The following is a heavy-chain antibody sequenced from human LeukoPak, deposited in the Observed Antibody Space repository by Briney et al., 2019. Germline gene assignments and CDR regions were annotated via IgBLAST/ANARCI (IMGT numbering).Heavy chain of an antibody. CDR1: GGSISSYY. V-gene: IGHV4-59*01. CDR2: IYYSGST. J-gene: IGHJ5*02. Sequence: SSETLSLTCTVSGGSISSYYWSWIRQPPGKGLEWIGYIYYSGSTNYNPSLKSRVTISVDTSKNQFSLKLSSVTAADTAVYYCARAGCSGGSCYFPWFDPWGQGTLVTVSS. CDR3: ARAGCSGGSCYFPWFDP. D-gene: IGHD2-15*01.